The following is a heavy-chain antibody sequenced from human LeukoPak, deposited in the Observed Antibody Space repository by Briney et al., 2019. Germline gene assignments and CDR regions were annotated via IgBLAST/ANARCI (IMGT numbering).Heavy chain of an antibody. CDR3: AREDSSTRGLDY. J-gene: IGHJ4*02. Sequence: PSETLSLTCAVHDESLGTYSWSWIRQTPGKGLELIGAIDRRGYASHNPSLKSRVTLSLDTSKNQFSLNLTSVTAADTAVYYCAREDSSTRGLDYWGQGTLVTFSS. V-gene: IGHV4-34*01. CDR2: IDRRGYA. CDR1: DESLGTYS. D-gene: IGHD2-2*01.